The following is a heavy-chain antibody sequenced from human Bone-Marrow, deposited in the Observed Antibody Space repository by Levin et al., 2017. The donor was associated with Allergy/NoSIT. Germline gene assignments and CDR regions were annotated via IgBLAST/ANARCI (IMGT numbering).Heavy chain of an antibody. D-gene: IGHD3-10*01. Sequence: LSLPCAASGFNFRPHGMHWARQAPGKGLEWVAVISYDGFNEYYSDSVKGRFTISRDNSKNTLYLEMNSLRGEDTAVYYCARDRSGSGSDGMDVWGQGTTVTVSS. CDR3: ARDRSGSGSDGMDV. CDR2: ISYDGFNE. V-gene: IGHV3-30*03. J-gene: IGHJ6*02. CDR1: GFNFRPHG.